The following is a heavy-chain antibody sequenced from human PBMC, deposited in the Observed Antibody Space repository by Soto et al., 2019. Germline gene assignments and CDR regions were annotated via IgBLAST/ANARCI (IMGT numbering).Heavy chain of an antibody. Sequence: VGSLRLSCAASGFTFSNYGMHWVRQTPGKGLEWVALILYDGSNKYYGDSVKGRFTISRDNSKNTLYLQVSSLRAEDTAVYYCAKSRDAYNFYFYYGMDVWGQGTTVTVS. V-gene: IGHV3-30*18. CDR3: AKSRDAYNFYFYYGMDV. CDR1: GFTFSNYG. CDR2: ILYDGSNK. J-gene: IGHJ6*02. D-gene: IGHD2-2*01.